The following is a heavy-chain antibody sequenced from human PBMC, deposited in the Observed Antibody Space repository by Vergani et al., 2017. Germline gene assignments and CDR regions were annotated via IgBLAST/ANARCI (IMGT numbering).Heavy chain of an antibody. D-gene: IGHD4-17*01. CDR3: ASAYGDYRRSINWFDP. V-gene: IGHV4-4*03. Sequence: QVQLQQWGAGLLKPPGTLSLTCAVSGGSISSSNWWSWVRQPPGKGLEWIGEIYHSGSTNYNPSLKSRVTISVDKSKNQFSLKLSSVTAADTAVYYCASAYGDYRRSINWFDPWGQGTLVTVSS. CDR1: GGSISSSNW. CDR2: IYHSGST. J-gene: IGHJ5*02.